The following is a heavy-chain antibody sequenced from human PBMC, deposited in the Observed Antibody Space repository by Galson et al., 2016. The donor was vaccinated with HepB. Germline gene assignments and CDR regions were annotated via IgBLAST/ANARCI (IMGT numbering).Heavy chain of an antibody. CDR1: GGSFSGYF. J-gene: IGHJ4*02. Sequence: SETLSLTCVVYGGSFSGYFWGWIRQPPGKGLEWIGEINPSGSTNYNPSFKSRVTISVDTSKNQSSLKLSSVTAADTAVYYCTRWGTYWGQGALVTVSS. D-gene: IGHD7-27*01. CDR3: TRWGTY. CDR2: INPSGST. V-gene: IGHV4-34*01.